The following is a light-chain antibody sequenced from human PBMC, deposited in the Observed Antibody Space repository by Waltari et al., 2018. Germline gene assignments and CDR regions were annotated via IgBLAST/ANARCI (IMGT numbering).Light chain of an antibody. CDR1: SGHSTNI. V-gene: IGLV4-69*01. CDR2: VNSDGSH. Sequence: QLVLTQSPSASASLGASVKLTCTLSSGHSTNIIAWLQQQPENGPRSLMNVNSDGSHNKGVGIPVRFSGSSSGAERYLTISSLQSEDEADYYCQTGGHGTWVFGGGTRLTVL. CDR3: QTGGHGTWV. J-gene: IGLJ3*02.